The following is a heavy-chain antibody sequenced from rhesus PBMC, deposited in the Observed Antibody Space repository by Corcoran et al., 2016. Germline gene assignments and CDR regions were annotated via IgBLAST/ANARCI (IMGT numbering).Heavy chain of an antibody. D-gene: IGHD3-3*01. CDR2: ISGSGGST. Sequence: QLQLQESGPGLVKPSETLSLTCAVSGGSISSNYWSWIRQPPGKGLEWIGRISGSGGSTDYNPPLKSLVTISTDTSKNQFSLKLSSVTAADTAVYYCAGDTDYSIWTGYYTSWGQGVLVTVSS. CDR3: AGDTDYSIWTGYYTS. V-gene: IGHV4-173*01. J-gene: IGHJ4*01. CDR1: GGSISSNY.